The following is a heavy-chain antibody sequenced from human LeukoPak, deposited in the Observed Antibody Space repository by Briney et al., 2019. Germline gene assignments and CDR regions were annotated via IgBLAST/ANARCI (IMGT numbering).Heavy chain of an antibody. D-gene: IGHD6-6*01. CDR2: IS. CDR3: ARDPDTSSKVDY. Sequence: GGSLRLSCTASGFTFSDHYMSWIRQTPGKGLEWVSRISRDTESVKGRFTISRDNTKNSLYLQMNSLRVDDTAVYYCARDPDTSSKVDYWGQGTLVTVSS. CDR1: GFTFSDHY. J-gene: IGHJ4*02. V-gene: IGHV3-11*01.